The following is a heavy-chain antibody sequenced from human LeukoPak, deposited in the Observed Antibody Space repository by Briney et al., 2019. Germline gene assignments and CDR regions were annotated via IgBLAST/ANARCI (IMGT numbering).Heavy chain of an antibody. V-gene: IGHV3-23*01. Sequence: PGGSLRLSCAASGFTFSGHGMTWVPQAPGKGLEWVSGITGSGATPYYADSVKGRFTISRDNSKNTLYLQMNSLRAEDTAVYYCAKDDTWLQFESWSQGPLVTVSS. CDR1: GFTFSGHG. CDR2: ITGSGATP. D-gene: IGHD5-24*01. CDR3: AKDDTWLQFES. J-gene: IGHJ5*01.